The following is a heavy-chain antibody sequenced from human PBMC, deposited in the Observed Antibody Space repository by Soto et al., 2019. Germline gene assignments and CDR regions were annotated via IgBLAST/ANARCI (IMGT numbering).Heavy chain of an antibody. CDR2: IKSDGSST. Sequence: EVQLLESGGDLVQPGGSLRLSCVASGFSFDNYAMSWVRQAPGKGLEWVSAIKSDGSSTYYAASVKDRFIISRDNSKNTLYLQRNSLRAEDTAVYYCAQLGLMTFSHKHYFNHWGRGTLVTVSS. V-gene: IGHV3-23*01. D-gene: IGHD3-16*01. CDR3: AQLGLMTFSHKHYFNH. J-gene: IGHJ4*02. CDR1: GFSFDNYA.